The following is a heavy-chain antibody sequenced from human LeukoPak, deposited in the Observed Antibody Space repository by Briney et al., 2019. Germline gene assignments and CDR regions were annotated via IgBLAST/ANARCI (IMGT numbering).Heavy chain of an antibody. Sequence: SETLSLTCTVSGRSVRSGGDYWNWIRKHPGKGLEWLGYLDYSGSTNYNPSLKTRVPISTDTSKNQFSLKLTPLTAADTAEYYCATQRDGYYNDAFDMWGQGTLVIVSS. CDR3: ATQRDGYYNDAFDM. V-gene: IGHV4-31*03. CDR2: LDYSGST. CDR1: GRSVRSGGDY. J-gene: IGHJ3*02. D-gene: IGHD5-24*01.